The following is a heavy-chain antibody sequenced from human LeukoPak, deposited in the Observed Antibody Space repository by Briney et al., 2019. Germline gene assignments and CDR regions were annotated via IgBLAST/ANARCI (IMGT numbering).Heavy chain of an antibody. V-gene: IGHV3-21*04. Sequence: GGSLRLSCAASGFTFSSYSMNWVRQAPGKGLEWVSSISSSSSYIYYADSVKGRFTISRDNAKNSLYLQMNSLRAEDTAVYYCARGSDFDFWSGYYYFDYWGQEPLVTVPS. CDR1: GFTFSSYS. CDR2: ISSSSSYI. J-gene: IGHJ4*02. CDR3: ARGSDFDFWSGYYYFDY. D-gene: IGHD3-3*01.